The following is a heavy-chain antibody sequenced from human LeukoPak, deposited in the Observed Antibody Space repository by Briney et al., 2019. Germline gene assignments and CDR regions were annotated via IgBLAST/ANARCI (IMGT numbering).Heavy chain of an antibody. CDR3: ASLPSLYYCDSSGMGESYGMDV. J-gene: IGHJ6*02. CDR2: INHSGST. V-gene: IGHV4-34*01. Sequence: SETLSLTCAVYGGSFSGYYWSWIRQPPGKGLEWIGEINHSGSTNYNPSLKSRVTISVDTSKNQFSLKLSSVTAADTAVYYCASLPSLYYCDSSGMGESYGMDVWGQGTTVTVSS. CDR1: GGSFSGYY. D-gene: IGHD3-22*01.